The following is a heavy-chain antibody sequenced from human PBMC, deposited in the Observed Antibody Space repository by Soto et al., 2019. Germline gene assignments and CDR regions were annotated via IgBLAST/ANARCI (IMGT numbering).Heavy chain of an antibody. Sequence: GGSLRLSCAASGFTFSDYYMSWIRQAPGKGLEWVSYISSSGSTIYYADSVKGRFTISRDNAKNSLYLQMNSLRAEDTAVYYCARGVRYCSSTICYSAVATDFDIWCQGTMLT. CDR3: ARGVRYCSSTICYSAVATDFDI. CDR2: ISSSGSTI. D-gene: IGHD2-2*01. CDR1: GFTFSDYY. J-gene: IGHJ3*02. V-gene: IGHV3-11*01.